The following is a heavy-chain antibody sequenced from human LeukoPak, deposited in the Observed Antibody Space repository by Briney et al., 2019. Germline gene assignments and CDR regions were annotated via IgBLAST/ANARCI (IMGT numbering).Heavy chain of an antibody. D-gene: IGHD5-24*01. V-gene: IGHV1-18*01. Sequence: ASVKVSCKASGYTFTSYGISWVRQAPGQGLEWMGWISAYNGNTNYAQKLQGRVTMTTDTSTSTAYMELRSLRSDDTAVYYCAREALCRDGHKICNWSDPWGQGTLVTVSS. CDR2: ISAYNGNT. J-gene: IGHJ5*02. CDR1: GYTFTSYG. CDR3: AREALCRDGHKICNWSDP.